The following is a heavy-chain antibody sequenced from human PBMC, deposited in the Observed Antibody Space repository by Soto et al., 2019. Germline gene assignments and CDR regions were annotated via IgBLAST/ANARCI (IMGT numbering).Heavy chain of an antibody. D-gene: IGHD6-6*01. CDR2: TSSSGSNT. V-gene: IGHV3-23*01. J-gene: IGHJ4*02. CDR1: GFTFSNYA. CDR3: AKNGPRSGYSSSSTDLDY. Sequence: GGSLRLSCAVSGFTFSNYAMSWVRQAPGKGLEWVSATSSSGSNTYYADSVKGRFTISRDSSKNTLYLHMNSLRAEDTAVYYCAKNGPRSGYSSSSTDLDYWGQGTLVIVSS.